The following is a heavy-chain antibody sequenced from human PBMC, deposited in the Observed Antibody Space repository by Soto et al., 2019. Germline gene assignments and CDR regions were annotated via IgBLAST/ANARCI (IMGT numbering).Heavy chain of an antibody. CDR2: ISSSGSTI. V-gene: IGHV3-11*01. J-gene: IGHJ4*02. CDR1: GFTFSDYY. D-gene: IGHD6-13*01. Sequence: LRLSCAASGFTFSDYYMSWIRQAPGKGLEWVSYISSSGSTIYYADSVKGRFTISRDNAKNSLYLQTNSLRAEDTAVYYCAREHFKNGIAAVDYWGQGTLVTVSS. CDR3: AREHFKNGIAAVDY.